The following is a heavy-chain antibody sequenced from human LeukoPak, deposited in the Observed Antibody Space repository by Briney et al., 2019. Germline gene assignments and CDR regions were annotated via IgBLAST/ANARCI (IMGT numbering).Heavy chain of an antibody. CDR2: IYHSGST. CDR3: ARAHPVGATPGYNYFDY. D-gene: IGHD1-26*01. J-gene: IGHJ4*02. CDR1: GGSISSSNW. Sequence: SGTLSLTCAVSGGSISSSNWWNWVRQPPGKGLEWIGEIYHSGSTNYNPSLKSRVTISVDKSKNQFSLKLSSVTAADTAIYYCARAHPVGATPGYNYFDYWGQGTLVTVSS. V-gene: IGHV4-4*02.